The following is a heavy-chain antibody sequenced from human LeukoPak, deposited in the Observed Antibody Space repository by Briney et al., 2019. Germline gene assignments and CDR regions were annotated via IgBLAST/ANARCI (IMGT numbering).Heavy chain of an antibody. D-gene: IGHD1-26*01. J-gene: IGHJ4*02. CDR1: GYTFAKYA. CDR3: ARAPGSGSYSVFDY. Sequence: ASVKVSCKASGYTFAKYAIHWVRQAPGQRLEWMGWINAGNGNTRYSQKFHGRVTITRDTSATTAYLELSSLRSEDTAVYYCARAPGSGSYSVFDYWGQGTLVTVSS. CDR2: INAGNGNT. V-gene: IGHV1-3*01.